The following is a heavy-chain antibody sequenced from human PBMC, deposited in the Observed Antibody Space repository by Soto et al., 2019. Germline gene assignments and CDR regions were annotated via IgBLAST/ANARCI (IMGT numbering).Heavy chain of an antibody. CDR3: AKGSIEYSASVDN. V-gene: IGHV3-23*01. D-gene: IGHD5-12*01. CDR1: GFSFSSYA. CDR2: ISARGGSL. Sequence: EVQLLESGGGLVQPGGSLRLSCVASGFSFSSYAMVWVRQAPGKGLEWVSVISARGGSLYFADTVKGRFTISRDNSKNLLSLEMTSLRAEDTAIYFCAKGSIEYSASVDNWGQGTLVIVSS. J-gene: IGHJ4*02.